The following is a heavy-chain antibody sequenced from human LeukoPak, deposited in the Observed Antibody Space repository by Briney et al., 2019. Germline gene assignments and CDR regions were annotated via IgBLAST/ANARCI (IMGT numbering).Heavy chain of an antibody. D-gene: IGHD3-10*01. CDR3: ARGVVRGIIITY. V-gene: IGHV3-7*01. J-gene: IGHJ4*02. CDR2: IKQDGSEK. Sequence: GGSLRLSCAASGFTFSNYWMNWVRQTPGKGLEWVANIKQDGSEKYYVDSVKGRFTISRDNAKNSLYLQMNSLRAEDTAVYYCARGVVRGIIITYWGQGTLVTVSS. CDR1: GFTFSNYW.